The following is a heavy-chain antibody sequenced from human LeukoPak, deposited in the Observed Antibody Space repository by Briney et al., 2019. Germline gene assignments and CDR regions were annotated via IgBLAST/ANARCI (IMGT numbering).Heavy chain of an antibody. CDR1: GCTFSSYA. D-gene: IGHD6-13*01. J-gene: IGHJ4*02. V-gene: IGHV1-69*05. Sequence: SVKVSCKASGCTFSSYAISWVRQAPGQGLEWMGGIIPIFGTANYAQKFQGRVTITTDESTSTAYLELSSLRSEDTAVYYCARAPIAAAVTIFDYWGQGTLVTVSS. CDR2: IIPIFGTA. CDR3: ARAPIAAAVTIFDY.